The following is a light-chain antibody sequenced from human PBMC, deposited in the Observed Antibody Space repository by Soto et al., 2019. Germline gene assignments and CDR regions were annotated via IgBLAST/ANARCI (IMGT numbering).Light chain of an antibody. Sequence: AIQLTQSPSSLSASVGDRVTITCRASQGIGSNLAWYHQKPGKPPKLLIYDASSLESGVPSRFSGSGFGTDFTLTISSLQPEDFAPYYCQQFSFLPVSFGGGTRVEI. V-gene: IGKV1-13*02. CDR2: DAS. J-gene: IGKJ4*01. CDR3: QQFSFLPVS. CDR1: QGIGSN.